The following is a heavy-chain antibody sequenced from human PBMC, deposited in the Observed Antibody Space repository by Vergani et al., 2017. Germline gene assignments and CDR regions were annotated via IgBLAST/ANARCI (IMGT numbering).Heavy chain of an antibody. D-gene: IGHD2-2*02. CDR3: ARRGYCSSTSCYTGNWFDP. Sequence: EVQLVQSGSEVKKPGESLKISCKGSGYSFTSYWIGWVRQMPGKGLEWMGIIYPGDSDTRYSPSFQGQVTISADKSISTAYLQWSSLKASDTAMYYCARRGYCSSTSCYTGNWFDPWGQGTLVNVSS. V-gene: IGHV5-51*01. J-gene: IGHJ5*02. CDR1: GYSFTSYW. CDR2: IYPGDSDT.